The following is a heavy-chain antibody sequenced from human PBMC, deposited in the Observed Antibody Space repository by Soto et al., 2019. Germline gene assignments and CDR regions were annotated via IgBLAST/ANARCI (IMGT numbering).Heavy chain of an antibody. J-gene: IGHJ4*02. CDR2: INHSGST. CDR1: GGSFSGYY. Sequence: SETLSLTCAVYGGSFSGYYWSWIRQPPGKGLEWIGEINHSGSTNYNPSLKSRVTISVDTSKNTAYLELNSLISEDTAVYYCATPQDYDDCLDSWGQGTLVTVSS. D-gene: IGHD3-22*01. CDR3: ATPQDYDDCLDS. V-gene: IGHV4-34*01.